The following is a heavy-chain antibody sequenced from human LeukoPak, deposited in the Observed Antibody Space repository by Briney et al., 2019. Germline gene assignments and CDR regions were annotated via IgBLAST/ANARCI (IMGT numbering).Heavy chain of an antibody. CDR1: GGSISSYY. CDR2: IYYSGST. V-gene: IGHV4-59*01. CDR3: ARGLYGPSFDY. Sequence: PSETLSLTCTVSGGSISSYYWSWIRQPPGKGLEWIGYIYYSGSTNYNPSLKSRVTISVDTSKNQFSLRLSSVTAADTAVYYCARGLYGPSFDYWGQGTLVTVSS. D-gene: IGHD2-2*02. J-gene: IGHJ4*02.